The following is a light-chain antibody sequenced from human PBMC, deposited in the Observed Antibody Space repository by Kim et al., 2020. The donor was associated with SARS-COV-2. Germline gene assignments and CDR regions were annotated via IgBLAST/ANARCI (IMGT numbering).Light chain of an antibody. J-gene: IGLJ1*01. CDR3: SSYTSSSTPYV. CDR2: DVS. Sequence: QSALTQPASVSGSPGQSITISCTGTSSDVGGYNYVSWYQQHPGKAPKLMIYDVSKRPSGVSNRFSGSKSGITASLTISGLQAEDEADYYCSSYTSSSTPYVFGTGTKVTVL. V-gene: IGLV2-14*01. CDR1: SSDVGGYNY.